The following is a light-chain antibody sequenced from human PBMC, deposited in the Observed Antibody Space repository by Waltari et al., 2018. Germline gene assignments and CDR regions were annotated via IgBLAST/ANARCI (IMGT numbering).Light chain of an antibody. J-gene: IGKJ1*01. Sequence: EIVLTQSPGPMTLSPGDRALLSVRASQTINSNHLAWYQQKPGQAPRLLIHGASSRAIGIPDRFFGSGSGTDFTLTISRLEPEDSGVYYCQQYSASTGTFGQGTKVEIK. CDR1: QTINSNH. CDR3: QQYSASTGT. CDR2: GAS. V-gene: IGKV3-20*01.